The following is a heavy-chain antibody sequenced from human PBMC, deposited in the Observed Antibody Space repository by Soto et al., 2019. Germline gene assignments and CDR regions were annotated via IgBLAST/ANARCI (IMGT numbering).Heavy chain of an antibody. CDR2: IAYAGNEK. CDR1: GFTFKTHA. J-gene: IGHJ6*02. CDR3: GKDVGDYGPYDYGVDV. D-gene: IGHD3-16*01. V-gene: IGHV3-30*18. Sequence: QVQLVESGGGVVQPGTSLRLSCTASGFTFKTHAMHWVRQAPGKGLEWMAVIAYAGNEKFYADSVQGRFTISRDNSKNALELQINTLRNEDTAGYYCGKDVGDYGPYDYGVDVWGQGTTVTVS.